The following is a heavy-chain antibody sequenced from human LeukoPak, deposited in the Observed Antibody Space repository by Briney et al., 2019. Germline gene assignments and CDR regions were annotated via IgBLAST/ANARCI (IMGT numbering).Heavy chain of an antibody. CDR1: GFTFSSYA. Sequence: GGSLRLSCAASGFTFSSYAMHWVRQAPGKGLEYVSAISSNGGSTYYANSVKGRFTISGDNSKNTLYLQMGSLRAEDMAVYYCARSPLMVPAAMGLDVWGQGTTVTVSS. V-gene: IGHV3-64*01. CDR3: ARSPLMVPAAMGLDV. J-gene: IGHJ6*02. CDR2: ISSNGGST. D-gene: IGHD2-2*01.